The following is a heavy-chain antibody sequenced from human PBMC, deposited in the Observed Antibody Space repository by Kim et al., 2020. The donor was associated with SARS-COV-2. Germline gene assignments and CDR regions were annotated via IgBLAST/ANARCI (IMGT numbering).Heavy chain of an antibody. CDR1: GGSISSSTYY. J-gene: IGHJ5*02. V-gene: IGHV4-39*07. Sequence: SETLSLSCTVSGGSISSSTYYWGWIRKPPGKGLEWIGTIYYTGTTYHNPSLKSRLTISLDTSKNQFSLKLTSVTAADTAVYYCARVYGTGGWYWFDPWGQGTLVTVSS. CDR2: IYYTGTT. CDR3: ARVYGTGGWYWFDP. D-gene: IGHD2-15*01.